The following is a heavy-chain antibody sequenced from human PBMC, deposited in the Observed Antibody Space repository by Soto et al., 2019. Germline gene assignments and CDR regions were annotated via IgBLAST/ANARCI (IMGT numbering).Heavy chain of an antibody. D-gene: IGHD6-13*01. V-gene: IGHV4-39*01. CDR3: ARHAGSSEYTVLDV. CDR2: IYHSGST. Sequence: PSETLSLTCTVSGGSISSSSYYWGWIRQPPGKGLEWIGSIYHSGSTYYNPSLKSRVTISVDTSKNQFSLKLSSVTAADTAVYYCARHAGSSEYTVLDVWGKGTTVTVSS. CDR1: GGSISSSSYY. J-gene: IGHJ6*04.